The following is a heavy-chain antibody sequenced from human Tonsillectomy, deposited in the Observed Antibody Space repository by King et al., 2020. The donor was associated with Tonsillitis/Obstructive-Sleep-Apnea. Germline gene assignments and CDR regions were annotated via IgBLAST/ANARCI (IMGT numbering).Heavy chain of an antibody. D-gene: IGHD2-2*01. CDR3: ARLVEVPAAIPHFDY. V-gene: IGHV4-39*01. J-gene: IGHJ4*02. Sequence: QLQESGPGLVTPSETLSLTCTVSGGSISSSNYYWGWIRQPPGKGLEWIGNVCYSGSTYYNPSLKSRVIISVDTSKNQFSLKLSSVTAADTALYYCARLVEVPAAIPHFDYWGQGTLVTVSS. CDR2: VCYSGST. CDR1: GGSISSSNYY.